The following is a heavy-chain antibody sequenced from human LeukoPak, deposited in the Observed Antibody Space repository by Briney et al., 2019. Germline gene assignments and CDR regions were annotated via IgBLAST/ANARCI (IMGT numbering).Heavy chain of an antibody. CDR1: GFTVSSNY. Sequence: GGSLRLSCAASGFTVSSNYMSWVRQAPGKGLEWVSVIYSGGSTYYADSVKGRFTISRDNSKNTLYLQMNSLRAEDTAVYYCARDPQRLLWFGEASPRTWGQGTLVTVSS. J-gene: IGHJ5*02. D-gene: IGHD3-10*01. CDR3: ARDPQRLLWFGEASPRT. CDR2: IYSGGST. V-gene: IGHV3-66*01.